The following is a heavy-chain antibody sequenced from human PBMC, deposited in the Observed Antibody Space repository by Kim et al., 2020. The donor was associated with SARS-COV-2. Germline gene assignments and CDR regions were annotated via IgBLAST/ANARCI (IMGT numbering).Heavy chain of an antibody. V-gene: IGHV3-23*01. Sequence: NYEDFVEGRFTISRDNSKNTLYQQMNSLRAKDTAVYYCAKGAGGYYFDYWGQGTLVTVSS. D-gene: IGHD3-16*01. CDR3: AKGAGGYYFDY. J-gene: IGHJ4*02.